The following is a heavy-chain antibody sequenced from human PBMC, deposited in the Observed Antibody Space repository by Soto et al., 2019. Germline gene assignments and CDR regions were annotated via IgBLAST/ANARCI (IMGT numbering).Heavy chain of an antibody. CDR1: GGSISSGDYY. Sequence: SETLSLTCTVSGGSISSGDYYWSWIRQPPGKGLEWIGYIYYSGSTYYNPSLKSRVTISVDTSKNQFSLKLSSVTAADTAVYYCARGPHAYYYDSSGYFCFDPSGQGPLVTVSS. CDR3: ARGPHAYYYDSSGYFCFDP. CDR2: IYYSGST. J-gene: IGHJ5*02. V-gene: IGHV4-30-4*01. D-gene: IGHD3-22*01.